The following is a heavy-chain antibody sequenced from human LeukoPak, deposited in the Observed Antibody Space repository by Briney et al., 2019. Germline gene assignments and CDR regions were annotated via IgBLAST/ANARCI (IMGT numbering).Heavy chain of an antibody. CDR3: ARYVGLSSGYYFYAFDI. J-gene: IGHJ3*02. CDR1: GYTFTKYG. CDR2: INVCNGNT. Sequence: RASVKVSCKASGYTFTKYGINWVRQAPGQGLEWMGWINVCNGNTKYGQNYQGRITMATDTSTSAASMELRSLRSGDAAVYYCARYVGLSSGYYFYAFDIGGQGTMVTVSS. D-gene: IGHD3-22*01. V-gene: IGHV1-18*01.